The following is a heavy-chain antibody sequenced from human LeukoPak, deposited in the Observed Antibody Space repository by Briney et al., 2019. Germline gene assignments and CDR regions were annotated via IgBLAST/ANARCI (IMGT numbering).Heavy chain of an antibody. J-gene: IGHJ6*03. Sequence: TGGSLRLSCAASGFTFTNYAMSWVRQSPKKGLEWVSVISASGGSTNYADSVKGRFTISRDNSKNTLYLQMNSLRAEDSAVYYCAKNYGSGSSVKYYYYMDVWGKGTTVTVSS. V-gene: IGHV3-23*01. CDR2: ISASGGST. CDR3: AKNYGSGSSVKYYYYMDV. CDR1: GFTFTNYA. D-gene: IGHD3-10*01.